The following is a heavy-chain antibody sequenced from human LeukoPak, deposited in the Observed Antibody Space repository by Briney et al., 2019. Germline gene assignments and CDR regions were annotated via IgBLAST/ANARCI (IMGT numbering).Heavy chain of an antibody. CDR3: ARDLRASDYYYYYGMDV. Sequence: PGRSLRLSCAASGFTFSSYWMSWVRQAPGKGLEWVANIKQDGSEKYYVDSVKGRFTISRDNAKNSLYLQMNSLRAEDTAVYYCARDLRASDYYYYYGMDVWGQGTTVTVSS. CDR1: GFTFSSYW. J-gene: IGHJ6*02. V-gene: IGHV3-7*01. D-gene: IGHD1-26*01. CDR2: IKQDGSEK.